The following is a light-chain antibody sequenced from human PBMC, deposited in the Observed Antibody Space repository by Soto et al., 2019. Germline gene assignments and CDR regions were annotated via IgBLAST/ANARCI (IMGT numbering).Light chain of an antibody. CDR2: DVS. CDR1: QRIGDS. CDR3: QQYNGYSRT. V-gene: IGKV1-5*01. Sequence: DIQMTQSPSTRSASVVDIGRTTCLASQRIGDSLAWYQQKPGKAPYLLISDVSSLERGVPSRFSGSGSGTEFTLTISSMQPHDFATFYCQQYNGYSRTFGQGTKVDIK. J-gene: IGKJ1*01.